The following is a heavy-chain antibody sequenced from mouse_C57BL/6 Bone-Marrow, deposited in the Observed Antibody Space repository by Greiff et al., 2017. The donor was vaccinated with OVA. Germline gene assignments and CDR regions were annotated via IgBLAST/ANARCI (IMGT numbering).Heavy chain of an antibody. CDR2: ISYDGSN. D-gene: IGHD1-1*01. Sequence: EVKLEESGPGLVKPSQSLSLTCSVTGYSITSGYYWNWIRQFPGNKLEWMGYISYDGSNNYNPSLKNRISITRDTSKNQFFLKLNSVTTEDTATYYCAREPYYGSGAMDYWGQGTSVTVSS. CDR3: AREPYYGSGAMDY. V-gene: IGHV3-6*01. J-gene: IGHJ4*01. CDR1: GYSITSGYY.